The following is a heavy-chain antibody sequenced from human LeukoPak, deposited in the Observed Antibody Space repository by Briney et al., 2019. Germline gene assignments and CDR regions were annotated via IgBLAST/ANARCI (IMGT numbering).Heavy chain of an antibody. J-gene: IGHJ4*02. CDR1: GFTFSSYE. CDR3: AGEGGGSNYA. Sequence: GGSLRLSCAASGFTFSSYEMNWVRQAPGKGLEWVSYISSSGNTIYYADSVKGRFTISRDNAKNSLYLQMNSLRFEDTAVYYCAGEGGGSNYAGGQGTLVTVSS. V-gene: IGHV3-48*03. CDR2: ISSSGNTI. D-gene: IGHD1-26*01.